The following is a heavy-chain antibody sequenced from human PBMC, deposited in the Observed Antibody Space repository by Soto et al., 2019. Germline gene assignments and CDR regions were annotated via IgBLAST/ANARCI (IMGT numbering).Heavy chain of an antibody. CDR1: GGRFTTYA. V-gene: IGHV1-69*13. CDR2: IITFFGAA. Sequence: SVKVSCKASGGRFTTYAFNWMRQAPGQGLEWLGGIITFFGAAMYAQKFQGRVTITADELTTTAYMELSGLRSEDTAVYYCARGGKERFRGSGIIDICNPLQSLPWG. D-gene: IGHD1-1*01. J-gene: IGHJ5*02. CDR3: ARGGKERFRGSGIIDICNPLQSLP.